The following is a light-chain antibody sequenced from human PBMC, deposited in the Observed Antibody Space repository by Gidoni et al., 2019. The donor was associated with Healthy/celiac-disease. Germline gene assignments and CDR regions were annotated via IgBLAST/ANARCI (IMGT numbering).Light chain of an antibody. Sequence: QSALTQPASVSGSPGPSITISCTGTSSAVGSYNLVHWYQQPPGKAPKLMIYEVSKRPSGVSNRFSGSKSGNTASLTSSGLQAEDEADYYCCSYAGSSTVVFGGGTKLTV. J-gene: IGLJ2*01. CDR1: SSAVGSYNL. CDR2: EVS. V-gene: IGLV2-23*02. CDR3: CSYAGSSTVV.